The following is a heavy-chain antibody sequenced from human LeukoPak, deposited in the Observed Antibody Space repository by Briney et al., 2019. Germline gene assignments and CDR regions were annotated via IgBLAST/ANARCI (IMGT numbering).Heavy chain of an antibody. J-gene: IGHJ4*02. CDR1: GYTFGDYG. D-gene: IGHD1-7*01. Sequence: PGGSLRLSCAASGYTFGDYGMSWVRQVPGKGLERVSGTNRRGDITGYADFVKGRFTISRDNAKNSLYLQMNSLRVEDTALYHCARKGLGGELGGFDSWGQGTLVTVSS. V-gene: IGHV3-20*01. CDR3: ARKGLGGELGGFDS. CDR2: TNRRGDIT.